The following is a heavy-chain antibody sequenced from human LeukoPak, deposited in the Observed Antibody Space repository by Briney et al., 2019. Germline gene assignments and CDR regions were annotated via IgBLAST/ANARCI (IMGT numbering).Heavy chain of an antibody. Sequence: GGSLRLSCAASGFTFSSYWMSWVRQAPGKGLEWVANIKQDGSEKYYVDSVKGRFTISRDNAKNSLYLQMNSLRAEDTAVYYCARYWWWQRRYYYYYYGMDVWGQGTTVTVSS. J-gene: IGHJ6*02. CDR2: IKQDGSEK. CDR3: ARYWWWQRRYYYYYYGMDV. D-gene: IGHD2-21*01. V-gene: IGHV3-7*01. CDR1: GFTFSSYW.